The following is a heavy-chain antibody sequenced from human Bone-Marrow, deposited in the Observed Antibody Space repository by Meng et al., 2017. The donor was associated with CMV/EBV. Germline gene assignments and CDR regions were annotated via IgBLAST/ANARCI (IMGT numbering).Heavy chain of an antibody. J-gene: IGHJ6*02. CDR2: INPDTGDT. CDR1: GYTFTGYY. CDR3: ARDLVVYYYYYGMDV. Sequence: ASVKVSCKASGYTFTGYYIHWVRQAPGQGLEWMGWINPDTGDTNCTQNFQGRVTMTRDTSISTAYMELSRLRSDDTAVYYCARDLVVYYYYYGMDVWGQGTTVTVSS. D-gene: IGHD6-6*01. V-gene: IGHV1-2*02.